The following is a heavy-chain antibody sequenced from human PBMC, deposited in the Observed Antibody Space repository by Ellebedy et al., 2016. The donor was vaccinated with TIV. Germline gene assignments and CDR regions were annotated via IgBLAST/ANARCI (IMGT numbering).Heavy chain of an antibody. CDR2: IYYSGST. CDR3: AAWAGGGSSPYFDY. J-gene: IGHJ4*02. CDR1: GGSISSGVYY. Sequence: SETLSLXXTVSGGSISSGVYYWSWIRQPPGKGLEWIGNIYYSGSTYYNPSLKSRVTISVDTSKNQFSLKLSSVTAADTAVYYCAAWAGGGSSPYFDYWGQGTLVTVSS. V-gene: IGHV4-31*03. D-gene: IGHD6-6*01.